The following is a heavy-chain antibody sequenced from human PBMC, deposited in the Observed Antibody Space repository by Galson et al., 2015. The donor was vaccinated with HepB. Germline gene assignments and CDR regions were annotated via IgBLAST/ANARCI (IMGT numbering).Heavy chain of an antibody. CDR2: ISSSSSYT. D-gene: IGHD4-17*01. J-gene: IGHJ4*02. CDR3: ARVVYPMGDGDLDY. CDR1: GFTFSDYY. Sequence: SLRLSCAASGFTFSDYYMSWIRQAPGKGLEWVSYISSSSSYTNYADSVKGRFTISRDNAKNSLYLQMNSLRAEDTAVYYCARVVYPMGDGDLDYWGQGTLVTVSS. V-gene: IGHV3-11*05.